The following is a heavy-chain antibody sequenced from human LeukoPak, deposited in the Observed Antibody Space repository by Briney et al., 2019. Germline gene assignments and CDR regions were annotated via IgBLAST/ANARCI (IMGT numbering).Heavy chain of an antibody. D-gene: IGHD6-19*01. CDR3: ARHCPRSSGWLPVDY. CDR2: ISGSGST. J-gene: IGHJ4*02. CDR1: GDSINNGGLS. Sequence: SETLSLTCTVSGDSINNGGLSWNWLRQSAGKRLEWIGRISGSGSTSYNPSLKSRVIISTDTSKSQFSLKMTSVTAADTAVYYCARHCPRSSGWLPVDYWGQGTLVTVSS. V-gene: IGHV4-61*02.